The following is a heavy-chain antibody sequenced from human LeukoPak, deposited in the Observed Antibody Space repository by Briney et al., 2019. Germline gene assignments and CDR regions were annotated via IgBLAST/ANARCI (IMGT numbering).Heavy chain of an antibody. J-gene: IGHJ3*02. V-gene: IGHV4-61*02. CDR3: ARYVDPYDISPHSFDI. D-gene: IGHD3-22*01. CDR2: IYASGGT. CDR1: GGSINSNTYF. Sequence: SETLSLTCTVSGGSINSNTYFWNWIRQPAGKRLEWIERIYASGGTDYNPSLRSRLSMSINRSINQISLTLRSVTAADTAVYYCARYVDPYDISPHSFDIWGQGTVVTVSS.